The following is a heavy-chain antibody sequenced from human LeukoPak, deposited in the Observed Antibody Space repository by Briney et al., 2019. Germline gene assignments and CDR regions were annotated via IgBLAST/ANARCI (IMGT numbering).Heavy chain of an antibody. CDR3: ARVGYGDYWDYYFDY. CDR1: GFTFSSYW. J-gene: IGHJ4*02. D-gene: IGHD4-17*01. V-gene: IGHV3-7*01. CDR2: IKQDGSEK. Sequence: GGSLRLSCAASGFTFSSYWMSWVRQAPGKGLEWVANIKQDGSEKSYVDSVKGRFTISRDNAKNSLYLQMNSLRAEDTAVYYCARVGYGDYWDYYFDYWGQGTLVTVSS.